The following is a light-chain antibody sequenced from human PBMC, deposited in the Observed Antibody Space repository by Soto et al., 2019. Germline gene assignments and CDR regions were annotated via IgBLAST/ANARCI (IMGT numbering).Light chain of an antibody. Sequence: QSVMTQPPSASGTPGQRVTISCSGRNSNIGSNTVTWYQQLPGTSPKLLIYANDQRPSGVPYRISGSKSGTSASLTITGLQSGDEAEYFCAAWDASLNAPVFGGGTQLTVL. CDR3: AAWDASLNAPV. J-gene: IGLJ3*02. CDR1: NSNIGSNT. V-gene: IGLV1-44*01. CDR2: AND.